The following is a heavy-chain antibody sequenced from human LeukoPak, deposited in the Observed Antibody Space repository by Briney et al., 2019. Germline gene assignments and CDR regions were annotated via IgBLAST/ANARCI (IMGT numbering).Heavy chain of an antibody. D-gene: IGHD5-12*01. CDR1: GFTFSSYG. J-gene: IGHJ4*02. Sequence: PGGSLRLSCAASGFTFSSYGMHGVRQAPGKGLEWVAVIWYDGSNKYYADSVKGRFTISRDNSKNTLYLQMNSLRAEDTAVYYCARYSGYPLYYFDYWGQGTLVTVSS. V-gene: IGHV3-33*01. CDR2: IWYDGSNK. CDR3: ARYSGYPLYYFDY.